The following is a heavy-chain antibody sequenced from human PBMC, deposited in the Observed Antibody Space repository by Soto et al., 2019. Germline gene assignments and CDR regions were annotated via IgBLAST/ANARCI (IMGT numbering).Heavy chain of an antibody. CDR2: IIPIFGTA. J-gene: IGHJ5*02. Sequence: ASVKVSCKASGGTFSSYAISWVRQAPGQGLEWMGGIIPIFGTANYAQKFQGRVTITADESTSTAYMELSSLRSEDTAVYYCARSTTVTTPCYVGFDPWGRGTLVTVSS. D-gene: IGHD4-17*01. CDR1: GGTFSSYA. CDR3: ARSTTVTTPCYVGFDP. V-gene: IGHV1-69*13.